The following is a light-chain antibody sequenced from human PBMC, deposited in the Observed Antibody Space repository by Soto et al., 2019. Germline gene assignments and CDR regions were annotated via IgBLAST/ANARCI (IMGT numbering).Light chain of an antibody. CDR2: STS. V-gene: IGLV7-43*01. Sequence: QTVVTQEPSLSVSPGGTVTLTCASSTGAVTSTFYPNWFQQKPGQVPRSLIYSTSNRHPWTPARFSGSLLGGRAALTLSSVQPEDEADYYCLLYFGGVRLFGGGTQLTVL. J-gene: IGLJ2*01. CDR3: LLYFGGVRL. CDR1: TGAVTSTFY.